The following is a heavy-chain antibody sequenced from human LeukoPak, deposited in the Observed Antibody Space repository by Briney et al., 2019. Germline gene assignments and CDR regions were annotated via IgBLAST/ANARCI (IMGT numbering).Heavy chain of an antibody. J-gene: IGHJ6*03. Sequence: GGSLRLSCAASGFTFSSYEMNWVRQAPGKGLEWVSYISSSGSTIYYADSVKGRFTISRDNAKNSLYLQRNSLRAEDTAVYYCARDNSPQLTYMDVWGKGTTVTISS. CDR3: ARDNSPQLTYMDV. CDR1: GFTFSSYE. CDR2: ISSSGSTI. V-gene: IGHV3-48*03. D-gene: IGHD2-2*01.